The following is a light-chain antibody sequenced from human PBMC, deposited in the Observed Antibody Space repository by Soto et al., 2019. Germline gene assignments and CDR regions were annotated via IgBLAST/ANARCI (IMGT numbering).Light chain of an antibody. CDR2: VNSDGSH. V-gene: IGLV4-69*02. Sequence: QPVLTQSPSASASPGASVELTCTLSSGHSSYAIAWHQQQPEKGPRYLMKVNSDGSHSKGDGIPDRFSGSSSGAERYLTISSLQSEDEADYYCQTWGTGIHVVFGGGTKLTVL. CDR1: SGHSSYA. CDR3: QTWGTGIHVV. J-gene: IGLJ2*01.